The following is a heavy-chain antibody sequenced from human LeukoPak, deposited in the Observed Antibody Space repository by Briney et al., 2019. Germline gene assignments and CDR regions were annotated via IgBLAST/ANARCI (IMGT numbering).Heavy chain of an antibody. Sequence: GGSLRLSCTASGFTFSRYGMHWVRQAPGKGLEWLANILPDGSQKYYVDSVKGRFTISRDNPKNSLYLQINNLRAEDTAVYYCGRLAHNAWYAIDFWGQGTLVTVSS. CDR2: ILPDGSQK. J-gene: IGHJ4*02. CDR3: GRLAHNAWYAIDF. D-gene: IGHD2-2*01. CDR1: GFTFSRYG. V-gene: IGHV3-7*01.